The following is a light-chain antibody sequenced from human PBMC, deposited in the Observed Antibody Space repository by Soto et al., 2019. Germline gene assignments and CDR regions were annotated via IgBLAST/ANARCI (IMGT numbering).Light chain of an antibody. V-gene: IGKV3-20*01. Sequence: EIALTQSPGTLSSSPGESVTLSCRASQYVSSSYLAWYQHKPGQAPRLLIYGASNRATGIPDRFSGGGSGADFTLPISRLEPEDLTVYDCQQYAASPLTFGGGAKVEIK. J-gene: IGKJ4*01. CDR3: QQYAASPLT. CDR2: GAS. CDR1: QYVSSSY.